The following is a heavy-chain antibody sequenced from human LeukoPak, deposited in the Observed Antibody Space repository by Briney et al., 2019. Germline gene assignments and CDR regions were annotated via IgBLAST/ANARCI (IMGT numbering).Heavy chain of an antibody. D-gene: IGHD3-10*01. CDR2: ISSGGTYE. J-gene: IGHJ4*02. Sequence: GGSLRLSCAASGFTFSNYAMHWVRQAPGKGLEWVSLISSGGTYEYYADSVKGRFTISRDNSKNTLYLQLNSLRAEDTAVYYCARDSTYYYDSGSSRPHYFDNWGQGTLVTVSS. CDR1: GFTFSNYA. V-gene: IGHV3-30*01. CDR3: ARDSTYYYDSGSSRPHYFDN.